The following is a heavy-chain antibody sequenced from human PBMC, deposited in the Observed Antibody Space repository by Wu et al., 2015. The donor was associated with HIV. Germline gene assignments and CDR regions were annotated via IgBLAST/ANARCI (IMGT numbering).Heavy chain of an antibody. CDR1: GYTFTSYG. CDR2: INPNNGGT. V-gene: IGHV1-2*02. CDR3: ARALLLSGDRPDHFDP. J-gene: IGHJ5*02. Sequence: QVQLVQSGAEVKKPGASVKVSCKASGYTFTSYGISWVRQAPGQGLEWMGWINPNNGGTNYAQKFQGRVTMTRDTSINTTYMTLSRLRSDDTAVYYCARALLLSGDRPDHFDPWGQGTLVIVSS. D-gene: IGHD2-21*01.